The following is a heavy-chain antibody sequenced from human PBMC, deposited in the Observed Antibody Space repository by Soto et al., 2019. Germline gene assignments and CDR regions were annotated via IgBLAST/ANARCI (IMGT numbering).Heavy chain of an antibody. D-gene: IGHD6-13*01. CDR2: IYPGDSDT. J-gene: IGHJ6*02. CDR1: GYSFTSYW. Sequence: GESLKISCKGSGYSFTSYWIGWVRQMPGKGLEWMGIIYPGDSDTRYSPSFQGQVTISADKSISTAYLQWSSLKASDTAMYYCARHGPSSNWYVLTYGMDVWGQGTTVTVSS. V-gene: IGHV5-51*01. CDR3: ARHGPSSNWYVLTYGMDV.